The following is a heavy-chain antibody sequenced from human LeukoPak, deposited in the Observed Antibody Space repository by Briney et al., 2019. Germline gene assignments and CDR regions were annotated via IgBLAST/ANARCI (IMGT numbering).Heavy chain of an antibody. Sequence: GASVKVSCKASGYTFTSYGISWVRQAPGQGLEWMGWISAYNGNTNYAQKLQGRVTMTTDTSTSTAYMELRSLRSDDTAVYYCARVERNYYDSSGYYGYWGQGTLVTVSS. D-gene: IGHD3-22*01. CDR2: ISAYNGNT. CDR1: GYTFTSYG. V-gene: IGHV1-18*01. J-gene: IGHJ4*02. CDR3: ARVERNYYDSSGYYGY.